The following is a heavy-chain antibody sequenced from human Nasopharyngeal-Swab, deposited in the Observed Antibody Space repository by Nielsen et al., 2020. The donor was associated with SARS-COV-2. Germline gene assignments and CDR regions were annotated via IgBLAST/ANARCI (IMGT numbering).Heavy chain of an antibody. J-gene: IGHJ4*02. Sequence: ASVKVSCKAFGYTFTSYGISWVRQAPGQGLEWMGWISAYNANTKNAQKLQGRVTMTTDTSTNTAYMELRSLRSDDTAVYYCARDDRITSDSLFDYWGQGTLVTVSS. V-gene: IGHV1-18*01. CDR2: ISAYNANT. CDR3: ARDDRITSDSLFDY. CDR1: GYTFTSYG. D-gene: IGHD2-2*01.